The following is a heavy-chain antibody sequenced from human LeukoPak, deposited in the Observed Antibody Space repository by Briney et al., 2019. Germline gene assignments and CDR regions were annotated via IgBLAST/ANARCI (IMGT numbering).Heavy chain of an antibody. CDR3: AREVDLGELSAYFDY. Sequence: PSETLSLTCTVSGGSISSYYWSWIRQPPGKGLEWIGYIYYSGSTNYNPSLKSRVTISVDTSKNQFSLKLSSVTAADTAVYYCAREVDLGELSAYFDYWGQGTLVTVSS. V-gene: IGHV4-59*01. J-gene: IGHJ4*02. D-gene: IGHD3-16*02. CDR2: IYYSGST. CDR1: GGSISSYY.